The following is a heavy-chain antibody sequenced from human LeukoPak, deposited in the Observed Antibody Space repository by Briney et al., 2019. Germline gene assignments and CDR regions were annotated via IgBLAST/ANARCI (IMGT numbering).Heavy chain of an antibody. V-gene: IGHV3-7*01. CDR3: ARMKMVRGAPWGFDY. CDR2: IKQDGSEK. Sequence: GGSLRLSCAASGFTFSSYWMSWVRQVPGKGLEWVANIKQDGSEKYYVDSVKGRFTISRDNAKNTLYLQMNSLRAEDTALYYCARMKMVRGAPWGFDYWGQGTLVSVSS. J-gene: IGHJ4*02. D-gene: IGHD3-10*01. CDR1: GFTFSSYW.